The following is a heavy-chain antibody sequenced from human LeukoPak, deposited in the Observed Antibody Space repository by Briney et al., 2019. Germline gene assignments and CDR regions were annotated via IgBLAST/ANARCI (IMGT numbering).Heavy chain of an antibody. V-gene: IGHV3-72*01. CDR1: RFTFSNYN. J-gene: IGHJ4*02. CDR3: ADLGTPY. CDR2: IKNKTNSYTT. Sequence: GGSLRLSCATSRFTFSNYNMNWVRQAPGKGLEWVGRIKNKTNSYTTRYAASVQGRFTISRDDLKNSLYLQMNSLKTEDTAVYYCADLGTPYWGQGTLVTVSS.